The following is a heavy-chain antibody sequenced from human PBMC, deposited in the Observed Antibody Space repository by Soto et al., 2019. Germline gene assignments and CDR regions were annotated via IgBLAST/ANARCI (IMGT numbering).Heavy chain of an antibody. D-gene: IGHD2-15*01. CDR2: INHSGST. J-gene: IGHJ6*02. V-gene: IGHV4-34*01. CDR1: GGSFSGYY. CDR3: ARDRRSKPPLYYYYYGMDV. Sequence: QVQLQQWGAGLLKPSETLSLTCAVYGGSFSGYYWSWIRQPPGKGLEWIGEINHSGSTNYNPSLKSRVTISVDTSKNQFSLKLSSVTAADTAVYYGARDRRSKPPLYYYYYGMDVWGQGTTVTVSS.